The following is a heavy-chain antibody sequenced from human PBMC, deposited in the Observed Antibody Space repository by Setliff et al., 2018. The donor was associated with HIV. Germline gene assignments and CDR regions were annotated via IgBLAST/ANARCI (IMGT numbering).Heavy chain of an antibody. CDR3: ARDPVITMMVGPKFYFDY. CDR2: IYTSGST. D-gene: IGHD3-22*01. Sequence: SETLSLTCTVSGGSISSGSYYWSWIRQPAGKGLEWIGHIYTSGSTNYNPSLKSRVTISVDTSKNQFSLRLTSVTAADTAVYYCARDPVITMMVGPKFYFDYWGQGILVTVSS. CDR1: GGSISSGSYY. V-gene: IGHV4-61*09. J-gene: IGHJ4*02.